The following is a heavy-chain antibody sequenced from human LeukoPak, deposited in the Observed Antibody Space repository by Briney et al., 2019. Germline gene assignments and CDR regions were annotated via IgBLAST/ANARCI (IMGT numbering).Heavy chain of an antibody. CDR3: ARVGYCTNGVCYRFAFDP. V-gene: IGHV4-39*07. D-gene: IGHD2-8*01. CDR2: IFYSGNT. J-gene: IGHJ5*02. CDR1: GGSISSSGYY. Sequence: PSETLSLTCTVSGGSISSSGYYWGWIRQPPGKGLEWIGNIFYSGNTYYNPSLKSRITISVDTSNNQFSLKLSSVTAADTAVYYCARVGYCTNGVCYRFAFDPWGQGTLVTVSS.